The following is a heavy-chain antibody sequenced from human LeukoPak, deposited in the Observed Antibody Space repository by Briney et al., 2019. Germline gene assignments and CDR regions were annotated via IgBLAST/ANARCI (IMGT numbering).Heavy chain of an antibody. CDR2: INEDGSTT. CDR1: GFTFSSNW. Sequence: GGSLRLSCAASGFTFSSNWMHWVRQAPGKGLVWVSRINEDGSTTNYADSVKGRSTIFRDNAKNTLYLQMNSLRAEDTAVYYCVRDLGGRSGHWGXGTLVTVSS. J-gene: IGHJ4*02. V-gene: IGHV3-74*01. CDR3: VRDLGGRSGH. D-gene: IGHD1-26*01.